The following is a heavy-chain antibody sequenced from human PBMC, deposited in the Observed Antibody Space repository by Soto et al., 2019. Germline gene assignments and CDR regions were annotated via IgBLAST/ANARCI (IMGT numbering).Heavy chain of an antibody. CDR1: GFTFSSYS. Sequence: PGGSLRLSCAASGFTFSSYSMNWVRQAPGKGLEWVSSISSSSSYIYYADSVKGRFTISRDNAKNSLYLQMNSLRAEDTAVYYCARDRETGTTDWSYGMDVWGQGTTVTVSS. D-gene: IGHD1-7*01. CDR3: ARDRETGTTDWSYGMDV. V-gene: IGHV3-21*01. CDR2: ISSSSSYI. J-gene: IGHJ6*02.